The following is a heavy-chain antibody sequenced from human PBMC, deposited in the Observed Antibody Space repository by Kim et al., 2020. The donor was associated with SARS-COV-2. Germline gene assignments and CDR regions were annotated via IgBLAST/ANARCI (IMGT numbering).Heavy chain of an antibody. CDR2: IIPILVIA. V-gene: IGHV1-69*02. CDR3: ASGATPYYYYGMDV. Sequence: SVKVSCKASGGTFSSYTISWVRQAPGQGLEWMGRIIPILVIANYAQKFQGRVTITADKSTSTAYMELSSLRSEDTAVYYCASGATPYYYYGMDVWGQGTTVTVSS. D-gene: IGHD1-26*01. CDR1: GGTFSSYT. J-gene: IGHJ6*02.